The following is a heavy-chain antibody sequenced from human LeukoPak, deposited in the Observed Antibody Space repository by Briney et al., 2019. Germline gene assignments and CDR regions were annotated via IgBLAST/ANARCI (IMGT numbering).Heavy chain of an antibody. CDR3: ATDTGDSQLLLSSFNC. CDR2: IYYSGST. Sequence: SETLSLTCTVSGGSFSSYYWSWIRQPPGKGLEWIGYIYYSGSTNYNPSLKSRVTISVDTSKNQFSLKLSSVTAADTAVYFCATDTGDSQLLLSSFNCCGQGTLVTVSS. V-gene: IGHV4-59*01. J-gene: IGHJ4*02. D-gene: IGHD2-21*02. CDR1: GGSFSSYY.